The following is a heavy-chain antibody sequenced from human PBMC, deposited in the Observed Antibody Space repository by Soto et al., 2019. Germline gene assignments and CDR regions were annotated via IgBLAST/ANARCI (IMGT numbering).Heavy chain of an antibody. J-gene: IGHJ4*02. V-gene: IGHV3-23*01. CDR3: SRRGPGTYFDY. CDR1: GFTFSTFD. CDR2: IRGVAGST. Sequence: GGSLRLSCAASGFTFSTFDMTWVRQAPGKGLEWVSLIRGVAGSTHYPDSVKGRFTISKDNSNNMLYLEMNSLRADDTAVYYCSRRGPGTYFDYWGQGTLVTVSS. D-gene: IGHD6-13*01.